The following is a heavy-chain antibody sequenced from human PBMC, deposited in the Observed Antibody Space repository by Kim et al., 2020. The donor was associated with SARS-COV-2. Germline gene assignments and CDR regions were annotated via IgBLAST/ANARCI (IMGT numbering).Heavy chain of an antibody. CDR3: AKDRYCSGGSCYYYGMDV. CDR2: VSDSGSDT. V-gene: IGHV3-23*01. J-gene: IGHJ6*02. CDR1: GFTFNNYA. D-gene: IGHD2-15*01. Sequence: GGSLRLSCAASGFTFNNYAMSWVRQAPGKGLEWVSTVSDSGSDTYYADSVKGRFTISRDTSKNTLCLQMNSLRAEDTAVYYCAKDRYCSGGSCYYYGMDVWGQGTTVTVSS.